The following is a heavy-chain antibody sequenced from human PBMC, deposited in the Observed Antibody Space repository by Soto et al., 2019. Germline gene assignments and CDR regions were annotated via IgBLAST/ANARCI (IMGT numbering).Heavy chain of an antibody. J-gene: IGHJ5*02. V-gene: IGHV1-18*03. Sequence: QVQLVQSGAEVKKPGASVKVSCKASGYTFTSYGISWVRQAPGQGLERMGWISAYTGNTNYAQTLQARVTMTTDTSTRTAEVALRILRSDDMAVYYCARDALLGDIYDWFDPWGQGTLVTVSS. CDR3: ARDALLGDIYDWFDP. CDR1: GYTFTSYG. CDR2: ISAYTGNT. D-gene: IGHD3-9*01.